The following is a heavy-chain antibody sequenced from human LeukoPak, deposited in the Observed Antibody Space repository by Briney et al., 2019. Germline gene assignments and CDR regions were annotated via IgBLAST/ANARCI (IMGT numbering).Heavy chain of an antibody. V-gene: IGHV3-74*01. CDR1: GFTFSSYW. D-gene: IGHD3-10*01. CDR2: INSDGSST. J-gene: IGHJ6*03. Sequence: GGSLRLSCAASGFTFSSYWMHWVRQAPGKGLVLVSRINSDGSSTSYADSVKGRFTISRDNAKNTLYLQMNSLRAEDTAVYYCARDHRGSGSRYYYYYMDAWGKGTTVTISS. CDR3: ARDHRGSGSRYYYYYMDA.